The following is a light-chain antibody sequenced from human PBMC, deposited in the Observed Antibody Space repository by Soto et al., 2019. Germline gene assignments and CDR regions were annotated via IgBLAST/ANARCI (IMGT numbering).Light chain of an antibody. V-gene: IGKV1-33*01. Sequence: DIQMTQSPSSLSASVGDRVTITCQASQDINNYLNWYQQKPGKAPKLLIYDASFLQTGVPSKFSGRGSGTHFTLPIDSLQPEDVATYFCQQYGNLPPLTFGGGTKVEI. CDR3: QQYGNLPPLT. CDR2: DAS. CDR1: QDINNY. J-gene: IGKJ4*01.